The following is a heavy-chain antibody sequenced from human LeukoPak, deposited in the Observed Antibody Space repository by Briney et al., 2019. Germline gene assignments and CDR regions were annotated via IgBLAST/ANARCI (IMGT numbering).Heavy chain of an antibody. CDR3: ARGPGSSGGYYVSDF. J-gene: IGHJ4*02. CDR2: INHNGNVN. V-gene: IGHV3-7*01. CDR1: GFTFSSYW. Sequence: SGGSLRLSCAASGFTFSSYWMNWARQAPGKGLEWVASINHNGNVNYYVDSVKGRFTISRDNAKNSLYLQMSNLRAEDTAVYYCARGPGSSGGYYVSDFWGQGTLVTVSS. D-gene: IGHD1-26*01.